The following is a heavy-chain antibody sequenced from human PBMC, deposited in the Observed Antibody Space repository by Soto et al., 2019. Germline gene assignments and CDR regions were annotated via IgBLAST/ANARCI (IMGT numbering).Heavy chain of an antibody. CDR2: ISGSGGST. Sequence: EVQLLESGGGLVQPGGSLRLSCAASGFTFSSYAMSWVRQAPGKGLEWVSAISGSGGSTYYADSVKGRFTISRDNSKNTLYLQMNSLRAEDTAVYYCAKSEFSWGLRRDWYFDLWGRGTLVTVSS. CDR1: GFTFSSYA. V-gene: IGHV3-23*01. J-gene: IGHJ2*01. CDR3: AKSEFSWGLRRDWYFDL. D-gene: IGHD4-17*01.